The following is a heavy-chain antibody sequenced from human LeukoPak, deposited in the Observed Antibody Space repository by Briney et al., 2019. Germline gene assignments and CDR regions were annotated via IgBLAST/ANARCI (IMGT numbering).Heavy chain of an antibody. CDR3: ARGDSGSYRGYYYYGMDV. Sequence: ASVKVSCKASGYTFTGYYMHWVRQAPGQGLEWMGWINPNSGGTNYAQKFQGRVTMTRDTSISTAYMELSRLRSDDTAVYYCARGDSGSYRGYYYYGMDVWGQGTTVTVSS. J-gene: IGHJ6*02. CDR1: GYTFTGYY. D-gene: IGHD1-26*01. V-gene: IGHV1-2*02. CDR2: INPNSGGT.